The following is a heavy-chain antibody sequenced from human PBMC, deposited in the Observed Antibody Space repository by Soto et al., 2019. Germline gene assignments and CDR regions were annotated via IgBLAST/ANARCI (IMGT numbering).Heavy chain of an antibody. V-gene: IGHV1-2*04. CDR1: GYTFTGYY. D-gene: IGHD2-21*02. CDR2: INPNSGGT. CDR3: ARVRHCGRDCYSAPVGYSGMDV. J-gene: IGHJ6*02. Sequence: ASVKVSCKASGYTFTGYYMHWVRQAPGQGLEWMGWINPNSGGTNYAQKFQGWVTMTRDTSISTAYMELSRLRSDDTAVYYCARVRHCGRDCYSAPVGYSGMDVWGQGTTVTVSS.